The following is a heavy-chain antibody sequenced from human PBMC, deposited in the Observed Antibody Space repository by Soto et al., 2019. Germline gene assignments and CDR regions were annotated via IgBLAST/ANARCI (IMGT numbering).Heavy chain of an antibody. CDR2: IKQDGSEK. D-gene: IGHD5-12*01. V-gene: IGHV3-7*01. J-gene: IGHJ3*02. CDR1: GFTFSSYW. Sequence: GGSLRLSCAASGFTFSSYWMSWVRQAPGKGLEWVANIKQDGSEKYYVDSVKGRFTISRDNAKNSLYLQMNSLRAEDTAVYYCARDLYSNIVAISAAFDIWGQGTMVTVSS. CDR3: ARDLYSNIVAISAAFDI.